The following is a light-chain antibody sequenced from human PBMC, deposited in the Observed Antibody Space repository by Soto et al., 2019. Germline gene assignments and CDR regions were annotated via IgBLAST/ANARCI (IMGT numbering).Light chain of an antibody. V-gene: IGKV4-1*01. Sequence: DIVMTQSPDSLAVSLGDRATINCKSSHSLLYSSNNKNYLARYQQKPGQAPRLLIYGASTRATGIPARFSGSGSGSEFTLTISGLQSEDFAVYYCQQYNDRPPITFGQGTRLEIK. CDR1: HSLLYSSNNKNY. J-gene: IGKJ5*01. CDR3: QQYNDRPPIT. CDR2: GAS.